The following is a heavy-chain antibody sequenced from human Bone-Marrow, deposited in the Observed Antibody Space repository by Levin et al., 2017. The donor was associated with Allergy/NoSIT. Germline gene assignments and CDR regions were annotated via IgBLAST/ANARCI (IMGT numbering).Heavy chain of an antibody. J-gene: IGHJ4*02. V-gene: IGHV3-33*01. Sequence: SCAASGFTFPSYAMHWVRQAPGKGLEWVALIWYDGNSQFYVDSVKGRFTISRDNSKDTLYLEMNSLNVEDTAVYYCARGVATFSWIDSWGQGTLVTVSS. CDR2: IWYDGNSQ. D-gene: IGHD4-23*01. CDR3: ARGVATFSWIDS. CDR1: GFTFPSYA.